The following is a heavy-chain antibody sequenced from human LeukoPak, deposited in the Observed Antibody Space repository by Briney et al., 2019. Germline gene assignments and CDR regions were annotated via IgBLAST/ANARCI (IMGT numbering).Heavy chain of an antibody. CDR1: GYTFTVYY. CDR2: INPNSGGT. J-gene: IGHJ5*02. CDR3: ARPLRYYDFWSGYYH. V-gene: IGHV1-2*02. D-gene: IGHD3-3*01. Sequence: VASVKVSCKASGYTFTVYYMHWVRQAPGQGLEWMGWINPNSGGTNYAQKFQGRVTMTRDTSISTAYMELSRLRPDDTAVYYCARPLRYYDFWSGYYHWGQGTLVTVSS.